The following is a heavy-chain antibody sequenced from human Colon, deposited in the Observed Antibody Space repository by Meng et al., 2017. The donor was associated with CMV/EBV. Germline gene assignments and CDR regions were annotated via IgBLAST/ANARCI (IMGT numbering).Heavy chain of an antibody. CDR2: ISAGGGST. Sequence: GESLKISCAASGFRLSDHYMDWVRQAPGKGLEWVSAISAGGGSTFYADSVKGRYTISRDNSKNTLYLQMNSLRAEDTAVYYCAKAHYADPSWGQGTLVTVSS. J-gene: IGHJ5*02. D-gene: IGHD4-17*01. CDR1: GFRLSDHY. V-gene: IGHV3-23*01. CDR3: AKAHYADPS.